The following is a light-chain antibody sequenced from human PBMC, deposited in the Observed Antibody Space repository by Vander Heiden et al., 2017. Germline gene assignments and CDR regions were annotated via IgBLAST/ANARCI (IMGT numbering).Light chain of an antibody. V-gene: IGLV2-14*01. CDR3: SSYTSRSTLV. Sequence: QSALTQPASVSGSPGQSITISCTGTSSNIGGYNYVSWYQQLPGKAPKLLIYEVSDRPSGISHRFSGSKSGNTASLTISGLRAEDEADYFCSSYTSRSTLVFGGGTKLTVV. J-gene: IGLJ3*02. CDR1: SSNIGGYNY. CDR2: EVS.